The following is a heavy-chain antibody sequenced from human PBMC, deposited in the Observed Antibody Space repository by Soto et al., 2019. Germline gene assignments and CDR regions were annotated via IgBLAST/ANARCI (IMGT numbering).Heavy chain of an antibody. D-gene: IGHD3-22*01. CDR3: AKDTGSDYYYDSSGYYSAFDV. Sequence: XASLILSCAASGFTFSNYAMSWARQAPGKGLEWVSTISAGGDATFYADSVKGRFTISRDNSKNTLYLQMNSLRAEDTAVYYCAKDTGSDYYYDSSGYYSAFDVWGQGTMVTVSS. J-gene: IGHJ3*01. CDR1: GFTFSNYA. V-gene: IGHV3-23*01. CDR2: ISAGGDAT.